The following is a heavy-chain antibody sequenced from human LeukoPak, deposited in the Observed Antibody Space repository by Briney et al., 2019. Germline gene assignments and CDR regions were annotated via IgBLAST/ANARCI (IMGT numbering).Heavy chain of an antibody. D-gene: IGHD3-3*01. CDR2: ISGSGGST. J-gene: IGHJ6*02. Sequence: GGSLRLSCAASGFTFSSYAMSWVRQAPGKGLEWVSGISGSGGSTYYADSVKGRFTISRDNSKNTLYLQMNSLRAEDTAVYYCATAGYDSNYYYGMDVWGQGTTVTVSS. CDR3: ATAGYDSNYYYGMDV. CDR1: GFTFSSYA. V-gene: IGHV3-23*01.